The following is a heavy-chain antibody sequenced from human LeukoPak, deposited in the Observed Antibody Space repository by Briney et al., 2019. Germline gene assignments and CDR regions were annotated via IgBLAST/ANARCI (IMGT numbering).Heavy chain of an antibody. J-gene: IGHJ4*02. CDR2: IYYSGST. Sequence: SETLSLTCTVSGDSISNYYWGWIRQPPGKGLKWIGSIYYSGSTYYNPALKSRVTISLDTSKNQFSLKLSSVTAADTAVYYCARHGLEDWLQSHFDYWGQGTLVTVSS. D-gene: IGHD5-24*01. V-gene: IGHV4-39*01. CDR1: GDSISNYY. CDR3: ARHGLEDWLQSHFDY.